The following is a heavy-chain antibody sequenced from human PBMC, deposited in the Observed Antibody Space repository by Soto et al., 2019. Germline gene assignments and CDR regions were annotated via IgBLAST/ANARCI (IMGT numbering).Heavy chain of an antibody. CDR3: ATEGYCTNGVCYRGFDY. V-gene: IGHV1-24*01. CDR1: GYTLTELS. D-gene: IGHD2-8*01. J-gene: IGHJ4*02. CDR2: FDPEDGET. Sequence: ASVKVSCKVSGYTLTELSMHWVRQAPGKGLEVMGGFDPEDGETIYAQKFQGRVTMTEDTSTDTAYMELSSLRSEDTAVYYCATEGYCTNGVCYRGFDYWGQGTLVTVSS.